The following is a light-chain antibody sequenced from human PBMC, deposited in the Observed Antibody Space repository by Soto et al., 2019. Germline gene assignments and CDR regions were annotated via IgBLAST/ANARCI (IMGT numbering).Light chain of an antibody. J-gene: IGKJ1*01. CDR1: QSYSSSY. CDR3: QQDGRSQT. CDR2: GAS. Sequence: EIVLTQSPGTLSLSPGERATLSCRASQSYSSSYLAWYQQKPGQAPRLLIYGASSSATGIPDSFSGSGSGTDFTLPISRLAPEAFAVYYFQQDGRSQTFGQGTKVEIK. V-gene: IGKV3-20*01.